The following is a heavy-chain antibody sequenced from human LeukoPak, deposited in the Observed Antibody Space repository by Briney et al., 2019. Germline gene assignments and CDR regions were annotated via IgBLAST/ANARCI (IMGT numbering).Heavy chain of an antibody. J-gene: IGHJ4*02. Sequence: GASVKVSCKASGYSFTSYGFSWVRQAPGQGLEWMGWISAYNGNTNYAQKLQGRVTMATDTSTSTAYMELRSLRSDDTAVYYCARDRVPTNDYVFDYWGQGTLVTVSS. D-gene: IGHD4-17*01. V-gene: IGHV1-18*01. CDR1: GYSFTSYG. CDR2: ISAYNGNT. CDR3: ARDRVPTNDYVFDY.